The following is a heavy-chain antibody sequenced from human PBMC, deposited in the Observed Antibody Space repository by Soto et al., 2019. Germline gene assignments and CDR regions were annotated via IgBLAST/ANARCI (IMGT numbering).Heavy chain of an antibody. Sequence: GGSLRLSCAASGFTFSSYAMHWVRQAPGKGLEWVAVISYDGSNKYYADSVKGRFTISRDNSKNTLYLQMNSLRAEDTAVYYCARDENLVGATTSLVDYWGQGTLVTVSS. CDR1: GFTFSSYA. V-gene: IGHV3-30-3*01. D-gene: IGHD1-26*01. CDR2: ISYDGSNK. CDR3: ARDENLVGATTSLVDY. J-gene: IGHJ4*02.